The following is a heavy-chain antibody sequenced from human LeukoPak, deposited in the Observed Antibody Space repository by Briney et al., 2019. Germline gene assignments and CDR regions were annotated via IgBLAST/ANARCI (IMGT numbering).Heavy chain of an antibody. D-gene: IGHD3-9*01. CDR3: AKDTAQVLRYFDWPPGGSGY. V-gene: IGHV3-23*01. J-gene: IGHJ4*02. CDR1: RFTLCSSW. CDR2: IIDIGGST. Sequence: PGGAPGLSLAGPRFTLCSSWMRLVRQAPGEGVGWGSSIIDIGGSTYYADSVKGRFTISRDNSKNTLYLQMNSLRAEDTAVYYCAKDTAQVLRYFDWPPGGSGYWGQGTLVTVSS.